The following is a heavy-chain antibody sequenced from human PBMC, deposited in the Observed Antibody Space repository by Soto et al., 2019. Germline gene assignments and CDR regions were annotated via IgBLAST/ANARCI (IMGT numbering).Heavy chain of an antibody. J-gene: IGHJ6*02. CDR3: ARDLGYCSGGSCQPSYGMDV. Sequence: ASVKVSCKASGYTFTSYGISWVRQAPGQGLEWMGWISAYNGNTNYAQKLQGRVTMTTDTSTSTAYMELRSLRSDDTAVYYCARDLGYCSGGSCQPSYGMDVWGQGTTVTVSS. V-gene: IGHV1-18*01. D-gene: IGHD2-15*01. CDR1: GYTFTSYG. CDR2: ISAYNGNT.